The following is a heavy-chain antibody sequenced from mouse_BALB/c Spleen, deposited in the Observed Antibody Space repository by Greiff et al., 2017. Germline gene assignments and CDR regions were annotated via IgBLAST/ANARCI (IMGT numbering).Heavy chain of an antibody. J-gene: IGHJ4*01. V-gene: IGHV2-6-7*01. Sequence: VKLQESGPGLVAPSQSLSITCTVSGFSFTGYGVNWVRQPPGKGLEWLGMIWGDGSTDYNSALKSRLSISKDNSKSQVFLKMNSLQTDDTARYYCAISTARAEDYWGQGTSVTVSS. CDR3: AISTARAEDY. CDR1: GFSFTGYG. CDR2: IWGDGST. D-gene: IGHD3-1*01.